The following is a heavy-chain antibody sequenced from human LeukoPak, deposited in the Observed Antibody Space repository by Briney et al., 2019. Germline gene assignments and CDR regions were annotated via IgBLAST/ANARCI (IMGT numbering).Heavy chain of an antibody. V-gene: IGHV3-30-3*01. CDR1: GFTFSSYA. J-gene: IGHJ4*02. Sequence: PGRSLRLSCAASGFTFSSYAMHWVRQAPGKGLEWVAVISYDGSNKYYADSVKGRFTISRDNSKNTLYLQMNSLRAEDTAVYYCAKAGSYYYGSGSRRPLDYWGQGTLVTVSS. CDR2: ISYDGSNK. CDR3: AKAGSYYYGSGSRRPLDY. D-gene: IGHD3-10*01.